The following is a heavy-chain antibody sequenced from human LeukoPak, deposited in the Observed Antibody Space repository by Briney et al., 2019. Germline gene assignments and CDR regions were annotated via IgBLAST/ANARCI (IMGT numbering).Heavy chain of an antibody. Sequence: SGTLSLTCTVSGGSISSGVYYWSWIRQHPGKGLEWIGYIYYSGSTYYNPSLKSRVTISVDTSKNQFSLKLSSVTAADTAVYYCARDLLAAEGWFDPWGQGTLVTVSS. CDR1: GGSISSGVYY. V-gene: IGHV4-31*03. D-gene: IGHD6-13*01. CDR3: ARDLLAAEGWFDP. J-gene: IGHJ5*02. CDR2: IYYSGST.